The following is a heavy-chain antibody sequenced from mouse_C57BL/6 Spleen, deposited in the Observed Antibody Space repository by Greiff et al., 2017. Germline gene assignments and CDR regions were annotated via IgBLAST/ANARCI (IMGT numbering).Heavy chain of an antibody. CDR1: GFTFSDYY. V-gene: IGHV5-16*01. D-gene: IGHD4-1*01. CDR3: ARDSNWENYWYFDV. J-gene: IGHJ1*03. CDR2: INYDGSST. Sequence: DVMLVESEGGLVQPGRSLKISCTASGFTFSDYYMAWVRQVPEKGLEWVANINYDGSSTDYLDSLKSRFIISRDKAKNILYLQVSRLKSEDTAKYYCARDSNWENYWYFDVWGTGTTVTVSS.